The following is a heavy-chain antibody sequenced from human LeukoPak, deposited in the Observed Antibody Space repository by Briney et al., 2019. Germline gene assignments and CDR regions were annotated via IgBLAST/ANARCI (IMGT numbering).Heavy chain of an antibody. Sequence: PSETLSLTCAVYGGSFSGYYWSWIRQPPGKGLEWIGEINHSGSTNYNPSLKSRVTISVDTSKNQFSLKLSSVTAADTAVYYCAREEVGAVFDYWGQGTLVTVSS. J-gene: IGHJ4*02. D-gene: IGHD1-26*01. CDR3: AREEVGAVFDY. CDR2: INHSGST. V-gene: IGHV4-34*01. CDR1: GGSFSGYY.